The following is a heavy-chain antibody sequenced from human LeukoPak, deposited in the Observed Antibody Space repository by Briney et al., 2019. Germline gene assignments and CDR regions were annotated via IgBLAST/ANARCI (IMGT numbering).Heavy chain of an antibody. V-gene: IGHV3-74*01. CDR2: ISDDGRSK. Sequence: AGGSLRLSCAASGFTFSGYWMHWVRQVPGKGLVWISYISDDGRSKGYADSVQGRFTISRDNAKNTLSLQMNSLRVDDTAVYYCVKQDTGSYLGGYWGQGTLVTVSS. J-gene: IGHJ4*02. CDR3: VKQDTGSYLGGY. D-gene: IGHD1-26*01. CDR1: GFTFSGYW.